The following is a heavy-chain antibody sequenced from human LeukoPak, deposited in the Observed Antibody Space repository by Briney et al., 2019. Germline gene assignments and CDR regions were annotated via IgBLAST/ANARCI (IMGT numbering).Heavy chain of an antibody. D-gene: IGHD3-22*01. J-gene: IGHJ4*02. V-gene: IGHV3-21*01. CDR2: ISPSGDAT. CDR3: ARDNYDSSGPYYFDY. Sequence: PGGSLRLSCAASGFIFSSHGMNWVRQAPGKGLEWVSGISPSGDATFYADSVKGRFTISRDNARNSLYLQMNSLRAEDTAVYYCARDNYDSSGPYYFDYWGQGTLVTVSS. CDR1: GFIFSSHG.